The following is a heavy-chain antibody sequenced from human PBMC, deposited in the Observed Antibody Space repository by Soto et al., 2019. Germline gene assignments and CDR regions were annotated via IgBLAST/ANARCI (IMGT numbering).Heavy chain of an antibody. V-gene: IGHV1-18*04. CDR2: ISPYSGHT. Sequence: QGQLVQSGGEVTKPGASVKVSCNASGYTFTSYGISWVRQAPGQGLEWMGWISPYSGHTKDAQRVQGRDTLTTETSTGTAYMELTSLASDDAAVYYCASDRCTAVECYTPQLSVWGPGT. D-gene: IGHD2-8*02. J-gene: IGHJ6*02. CDR1: GYTFTSYG. CDR3: ASDRCTAVECYTPQLSV.